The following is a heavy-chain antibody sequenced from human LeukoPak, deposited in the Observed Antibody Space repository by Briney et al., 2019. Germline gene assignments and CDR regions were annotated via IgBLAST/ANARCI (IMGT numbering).Heavy chain of an antibody. CDR2: IIPIFGTA. CDR1: GGTFSSYA. V-gene: IGHV1-69*06. CDR3: ASRPDYGGNQYDY. J-gene: IGHJ4*02. D-gene: IGHD4-23*01. Sequence: ASVKVSCKASGGTFSSYAISWVRQAPGQGLEWMGGIIPIFGTANYAQKFQGRVTITADKSTSTAYMELSSLRSEDTAVYYCASRPDYGGNQYDYWGQGTLVTVSS.